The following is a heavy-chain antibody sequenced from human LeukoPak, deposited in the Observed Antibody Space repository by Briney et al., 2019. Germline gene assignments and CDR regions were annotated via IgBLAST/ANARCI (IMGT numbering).Heavy chain of an antibody. CDR2: ISGSGGST. V-gene: IGHV3-23*01. Sequence: GGSLRLSCAASGFTFSSYAMSWVRQAPGKGLEWVSAISGSGGSTYYADSVKGRYTISRDNSKNTLYLQMNSLRAEDTAVYYCAKDQGGDLPRYYFDYWGQGTLVTVSS. CDR1: GFTFSSYA. D-gene: IGHD2-21*02. CDR3: AKDQGGDLPRYYFDY. J-gene: IGHJ4*02.